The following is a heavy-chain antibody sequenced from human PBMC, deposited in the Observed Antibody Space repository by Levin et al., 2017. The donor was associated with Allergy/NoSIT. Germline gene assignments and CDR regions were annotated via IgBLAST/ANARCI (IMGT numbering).Heavy chain of an antibody. D-gene: IGHD2-2*01. CDR2: ISSSGSTI. J-gene: IGHJ6*02. Sequence: GESLKISCAASGFTFSSYEMNWVRQAPGKGLEWVSYISSSGSTIYYADSVKGRFTISRDNAKNSLNLQMNSLRAEDTAVYYCARDCISSTSCNYYYGMDVWGQGTTVTVSS. CDR1: GFTFSSYE. CDR3: ARDCISSTSCNYYYGMDV. V-gene: IGHV3-48*03.